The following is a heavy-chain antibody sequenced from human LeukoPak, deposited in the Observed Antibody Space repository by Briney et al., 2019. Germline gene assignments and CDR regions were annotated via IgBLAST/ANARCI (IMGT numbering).Heavy chain of an antibody. CDR1: GYSISSGHH. V-gene: IGHV4-38-2*02. D-gene: IGHD3-3*01. Sequence: SETLSLTCAVSGYSISSGHHWGWIRQPPGEGLEWIGHIYHNGNTYYNPSLQRRVTMSVDTSKHQPYLRMTSVTTAQTAVYYCAREGSDFWTEGTPPLWGQGTLVIVS. CDR2: IYHNGNT. CDR3: AREGSDFWTEGTPPL. J-gene: IGHJ4*02.